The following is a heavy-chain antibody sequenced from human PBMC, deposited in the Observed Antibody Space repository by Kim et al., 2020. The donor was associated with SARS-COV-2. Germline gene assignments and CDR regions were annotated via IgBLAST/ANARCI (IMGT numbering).Heavy chain of an antibody. Sequence: SETLSLTCDVSGGSISSDNWLSWVRQAPGKGLVWIGEVYHNGHTNYCPPPKSRLTISVDKTKSQLFLLRIIVTAADTAVYYCARDVSGGPGGYGGFDL. V-gene: IGHV4-4*02. J-gene: IGHJ3*01. CDR3: ARDVSGGPGGYGGFDL. CDR2: VYHNGHT. CDR1: GGSISSDNW. D-gene: IGHD3-10*01.